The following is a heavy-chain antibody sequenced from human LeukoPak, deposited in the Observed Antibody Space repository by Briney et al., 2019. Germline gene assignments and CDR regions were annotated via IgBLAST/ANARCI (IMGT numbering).Heavy chain of an antibody. CDR1: GFIFSSYN. CDR2: MYYSGST. V-gene: IGHV4-39*01. CDR3: ARRAVTANAFDI. J-gene: IGHJ3*02. D-gene: IGHD2-21*02. Sequence: GSLRLSCTASGFIFSSYNMNWVRQPPGEGLEWIGSMYYSGSTYYNPSLKSRVTISVDTSKNQFSLKLNSVTAADTAIYYCARRAVTANAFDIWGQGTMVTVSS.